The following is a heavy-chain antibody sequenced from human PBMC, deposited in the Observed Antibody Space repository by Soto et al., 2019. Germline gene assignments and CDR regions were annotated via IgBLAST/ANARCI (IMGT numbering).Heavy chain of an antibody. CDR2: ISYDGSNK. CDR3: AKGRVGAITDAFDI. J-gene: IGHJ3*02. CDR1: GFTFSSYG. Sequence: QVQLVESGGGVVQPGRSLRLSCAASGFTFSSYGMHWVRQAPGKGLEWVAVISYDGSNKYYADSVKGRFTISRDNSKNTLYLQMNSLRAEDTAVYYCAKGRVGAITDAFDIWGQGTMVTVSS. V-gene: IGHV3-30*18. D-gene: IGHD1-26*01.